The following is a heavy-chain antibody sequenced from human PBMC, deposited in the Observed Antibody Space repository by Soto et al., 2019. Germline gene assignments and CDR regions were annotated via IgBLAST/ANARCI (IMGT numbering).Heavy chain of an antibody. J-gene: IGHJ4*02. V-gene: IGHV1-69*01. CDR3: ARGWGYDSNDYYYAY. D-gene: IGHD3-22*01. CDR1: GGTFSRHA. CDR2: IIPSFGTA. Sequence: QVQLVQSGAEVRKPGSSVKVSCKAAGGTFSRHAISWVRQAPGQGLEWMGGIIPSFGTANHAQKFQGRVTIIADESTRTVYMEVSSLRAADTAMYYCARGWGYDSNDYYYAYWGQGTLVIVSS.